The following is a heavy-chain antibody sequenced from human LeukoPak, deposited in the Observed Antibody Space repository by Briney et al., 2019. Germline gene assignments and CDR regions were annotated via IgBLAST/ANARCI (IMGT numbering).Heavy chain of an antibody. Sequence: PSETLSLTCAVSGGSISSSNRWSWIRQPPGKGLEWIGEIYHSGSTNYNPSLKSRVTISVDKSKTQFSLKLSSVTAADTAVYYCAREDGRVPEDYWGQGTLVTVSS. CDR3: AREDGRVPEDY. J-gene: IGHJ4*02. CDR1: GGSISSSNR. D-gene: IGHD2-15*01. CDR2: IYHSGST. V-gene: IGHV4-4*02.